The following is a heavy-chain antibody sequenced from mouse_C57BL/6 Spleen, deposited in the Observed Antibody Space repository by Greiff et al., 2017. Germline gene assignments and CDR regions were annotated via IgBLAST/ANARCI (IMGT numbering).Heavy chain of an antibody. V-gene: IGHV1-77*01. J-gene: IGHJ1*03. Sequence: VQLQQSGAELVKPGASVKISCKASGYTFTDYYINWVKQRPGQGLEWIGKIGPGSGSTYYNEKFKGKATLTADKSSSTAYMQLSSLTSEDSAVYFCARSQYYGSSYQGDFDVWGTGTTVTVSS. D-gene: IGHD1-1*01. CDR2: IGPGSGST. CDR3: ARSQYYGSSYQGDFDV. CDR1: GYTFTDYY.